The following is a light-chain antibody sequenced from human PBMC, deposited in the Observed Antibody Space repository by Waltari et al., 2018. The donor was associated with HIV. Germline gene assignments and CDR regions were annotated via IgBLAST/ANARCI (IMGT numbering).Light chain of an antibody. Sequence: QSALTQPPSTSGTPGQTVTIPCSGSSSNIGDNYVSWYQQLPGTAPKLLIYRNSQGPSGVRDRFSGSKSGTSASLAINDLRSEDEAEYHCAAWDDSLSGWVFGGGTNLTVL. CDR1: SSNIGDNY. V-gene: IGLV1-47*01. CDR2: RNS. CDR3: AAWDDSLSGWV. J-gene: IGLJ3*02.